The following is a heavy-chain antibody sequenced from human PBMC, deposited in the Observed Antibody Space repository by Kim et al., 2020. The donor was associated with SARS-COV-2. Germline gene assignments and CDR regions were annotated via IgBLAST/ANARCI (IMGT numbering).Heavy chain of an antibody. J-gene: IGHJ6*02. Sequence: GGSLRLSCVVSGFSFSSYEMNWVRQAPGKGLEWVAYISNTGDTIYYADSVRGRFTISRDNTRTSLHLQMNSLRAEDTAIYYCVKREASMPYYLDGLDVWGQGTTVTVSS. CDR3: VKREASMPYYLDGLDV. CDR2: ISNTGDTI. CDR1: GFSFSSYE. D-gene: IGHD1-26*01. V-gene: IGHV3-48*03.